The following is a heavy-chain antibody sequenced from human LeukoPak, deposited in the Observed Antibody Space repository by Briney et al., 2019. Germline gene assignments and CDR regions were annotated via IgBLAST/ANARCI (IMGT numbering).Heavy chain of an antibody. D-gene: IGHD3-3*01. V-gene: IGHV1-69*05. CDR2: IIPIFGTA. CDR3: ARTFWSGYYYYYMDV. CDR1: GGTFSSYA. Sequence: ASVKVSCKASGGTFSSYAISWVRQAPGQGLEWMGGIIPIFGTANCAQKFQGRVTITTDESTSTAYMELSSLRSEDTAVYYCARTFWSGYYYYYMDVWGQGTTVTVSS. J-gene: IGHJ6*03.